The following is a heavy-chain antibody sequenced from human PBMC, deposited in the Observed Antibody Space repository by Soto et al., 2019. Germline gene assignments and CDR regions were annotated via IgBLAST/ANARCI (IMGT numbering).Heavy chain of an antibody. CDR2: INPNSGGT. CDR3: AREDRGITGTMFADY. CDR1: RYTFTGDY. Sequence: VSSAKVSSKASRYTFTGDYMHWVRQAPGQGLEWMGWINPNSGGTNYAQKFQGRVTMTRDTSISTAYMELSRLRSDDTAVYYCAREDRGITGTMFADYWGQGTLVTVS. D-gene: IGHD1-7*01. V-gene: IGHV1-2*02. J-gene: IGHJ4*02.